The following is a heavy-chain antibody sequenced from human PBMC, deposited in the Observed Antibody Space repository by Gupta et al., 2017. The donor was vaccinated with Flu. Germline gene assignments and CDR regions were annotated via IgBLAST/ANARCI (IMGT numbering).Heavy chain of an antibody. CDR2: ISGSGGST. J-gene: IGHJ4*02. V-gene: IGHV3-23*01. Sequence: EVQLLESGGGLVQPGGSLRLCCGASGFNFSSYGMSWVRQGPGKGLEWVSSISGSGGSTYYADSVKGRFTISRDNSKNTLYLQMNSLRAEDTAVYYCAKGQEQWLEIDYWGQGTLVTVSS. CDR1: GFNFSSYG. CDR3: AKGQEQWLEIDY. D-gene: IGHD6-19*01.